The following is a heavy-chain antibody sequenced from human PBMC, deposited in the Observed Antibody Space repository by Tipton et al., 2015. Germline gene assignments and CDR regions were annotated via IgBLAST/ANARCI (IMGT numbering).Heavy chain of an antibody. J-gene: IGHJ5*01. Sequence: QSEAEVKKPGASVKVPCKASGYTFTGYYIHWLRQAPGQGLEWLGGVIPALGSTIYAQNFQGRVTIAADESTTTAYMELNNLISDDTAVYFCARNVDDFSTGYYTGCFESWGQGTLVTVST. V-gene: IGHV1-69*13. D-gene: IGHD3/OR15-3a*01. CDR3: ARNVDDFSTGYYTGCFES. CDR1: GYTFTGYY. CDR2: VIPALGST.